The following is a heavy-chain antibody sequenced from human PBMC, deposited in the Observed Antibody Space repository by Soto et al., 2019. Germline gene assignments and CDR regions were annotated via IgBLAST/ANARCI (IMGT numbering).Heavy chain of an antibody. CDR3: ARRDTSGFLRYFDN. D-gene: IGHD3-3*01. CDR2: IVPNVGTV. CDR1: GGTLSSFINYP. J-gene: IGHJ4*03. Sequence: GASVKVSCKASGGTLSSFINYPINWVRQAPGQGLEWMGGIVPNVGTVNYAQKIQGRVTVTADKSTGTAYMELSSLRSEDTALYYCARRDTSGFLRYFDNWGQGTLVTVSS. V-gene: IGHV1-69*06.